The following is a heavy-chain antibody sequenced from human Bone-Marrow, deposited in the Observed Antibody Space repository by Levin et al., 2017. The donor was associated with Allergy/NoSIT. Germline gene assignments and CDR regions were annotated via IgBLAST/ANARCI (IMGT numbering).Heavy chain of an antibody. D-gene: IGHD6-19*01. V-gene: IGHV3-23*01. CDR2: ISTSDDDT. J-gene: IGHJ4*02. CDR3: AKEVPYTSGWYYFDS. CDR1: GFTFNNYD. Sequence: GGSLRLSCAASGFTFNNYDMDWVRQAPGKGLEWVSGISTSDDDTYYADSVKGRFTISRDNSKNMVFLQMNGLRAEDTAVYYCAKEVPYTSGWYYFDSWGQGTLVTVSS.